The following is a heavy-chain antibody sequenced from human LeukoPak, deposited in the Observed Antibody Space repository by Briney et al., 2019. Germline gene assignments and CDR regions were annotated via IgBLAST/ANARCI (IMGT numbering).Heavy chain of an antibody. CDR2: INPNSGGT. D-gene: IGHD4/OR15-4a*01. J-gene: IGHJ6*03. V-gene: IGHV1-2*06. CDR3: ARGVNGANFWIDYMDV. CDR1: GYTFSDYY. Sequence: ASVKVSCKASGYTFSDYYMHWVRQAPGQGLEWMGRINPNSGGTNFLQKFQGRVTMTRDTSISTAYMELSGLRSDDTAVYYCARGVNGANFWIDYMDVWGKGTTVTVSS.